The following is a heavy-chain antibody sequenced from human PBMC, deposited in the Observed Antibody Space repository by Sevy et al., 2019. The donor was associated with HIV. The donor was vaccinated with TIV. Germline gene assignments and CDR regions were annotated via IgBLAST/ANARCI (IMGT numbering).Heavy chain of an antibody. CDR2: ISYTGTT. Sequence: SETLPLTCTVSGGSVSSSSYYWTWIRQPPGKGLECIGYISYTGTTNYNPSLKSRVTISVDTSKNQFSLKLSSVTAADMAMYYCARMGGLTDYGMDVWGQGTTVTVSS. J-gene: IGHJ6*02. CDR1: GGSVSSSSYY. CDR3: ARMGGLTDYGMDV. D-gene: IGHD1-26*01. V-gene: IGHV4-61*01.